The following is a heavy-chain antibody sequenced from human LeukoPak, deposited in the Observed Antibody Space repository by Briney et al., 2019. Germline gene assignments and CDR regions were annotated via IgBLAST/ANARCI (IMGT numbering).Heavy chain of an antibody. D-gene: IGHD3-16*01. CDR3: ARGGGAFDI. V-gene: IGHV3-21*01. CDR1: GFTFSSYS. Sequence: GGSLRLSCAGSGFTFSSYSMHWVRQAPGKGLEWVSSISSSSNYIYYADSVEGRFTISRDNAKNSLYLQMNSLRAEDTAVYYCARGGGAFDIWGQGTMVSVSS. CDR2: ISSSSNYI. J-gene: IGHJ3*02.